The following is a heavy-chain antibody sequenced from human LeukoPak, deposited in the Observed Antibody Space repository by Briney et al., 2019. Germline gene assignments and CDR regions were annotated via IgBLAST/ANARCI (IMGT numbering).Heavy chain of an antibody. Sequence: QPGGSLRLSCAASGFTFTSYWMHWVRQAPGKGLVWVSRVNSDGSSTTYADSVKGRFTISRDNAKNSLYLQMNSLRAEDTAVYYCARFGYSSSWALYYYYYYMDVWGKGTTVTVSS. CDR3: ARFGYSSSWALYYYYYYMDV. V-gene: IGHV3-74*01. J-gene: IGHJ6*03. CDR1: GFTFTSYW. CDR2: VNSDGSST. D-gene: IGHD6-13*01.